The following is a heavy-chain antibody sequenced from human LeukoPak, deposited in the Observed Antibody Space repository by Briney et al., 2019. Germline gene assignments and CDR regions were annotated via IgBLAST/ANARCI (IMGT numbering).Heavy chain of an antibody. CDR1: GFTFSSYA. CDR2: ISGSGGNT. V-gene: IGHV3-23*01. D-gene: IGHD6-13*01. CDR3: ATRSGYSSSWYPQ. Sequence: PGGSLRLSCAASGFTFSSYAMSWVRQAPGKGLEWVSAISGSGGNTYYADSVKGRFTISRDNSKNTLYLQMNSLRAEDTAVYYCATRSGYSSSWYPQWGQGTLVTVSS. J-gene: IGHJ4*02.